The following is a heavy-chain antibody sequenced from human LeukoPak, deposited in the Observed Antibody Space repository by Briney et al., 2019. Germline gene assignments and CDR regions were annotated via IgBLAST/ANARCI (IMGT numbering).Heavy chain of an antibody. CDR1: GGSVSSYY. CDR2: IYYSGST. Sequence: SETLSLTCTVSGGSVSSYYWSWIRQPPGKGLEWIGYIYYSGSTNYNPSLKSRVTISVDTSKNQFSLKLSSVTAADTAVYYCARDRTPNRAMVRGVSYDAFDIWGQGTMVTVSS. D-gene: IGHD3-10*01. CDR3: ARDRTPNRAMVRGVSYDAFDI. J-gene: IGHJ3*02. V-gene: IGHV4-59*02.